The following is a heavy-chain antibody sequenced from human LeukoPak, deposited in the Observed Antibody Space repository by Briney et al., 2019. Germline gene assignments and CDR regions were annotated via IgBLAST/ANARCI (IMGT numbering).Heavy chain of an antibody. Sequence: SETLSLTCAVYGGSFSGYYWSWIRQPPGKGLEWIGEINHSGSTNYNPSLKSRVTISVGTSKNQFSLKLCSVTAADTAVYYCARERKSSSSAFDYWGQGTLVTVSS. CDR1: GGSFSGYY. CDR3: ARERKSSSSAFDY. D-gene: IGHD6-13*01. CDR2: INHSGST. V-gene: IGHV4-34*01. J-gene: IGHJ4*02.